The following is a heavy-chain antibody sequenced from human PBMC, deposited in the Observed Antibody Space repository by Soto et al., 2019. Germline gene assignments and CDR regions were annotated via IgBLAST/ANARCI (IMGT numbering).Heavy chain of an antibody. D-gene: IGHD5-18*01. Sequence: SETLSLTCTVSGGSIRGGGYYWSWVRQNPRKGLEWIGNIYYSGNTYYNPSLKSRLTISVDTSKNQFSLNLSSVTAADTAVYYCARDRLMATAGTARHYFGLDVWGQGTTVTVSS. CDR3: ARDRLMATAGTARHYFGLDV. CDR2: IYYSGNT. J-gene: IGHJ6*02. V-gene: IGHV4-31*03. CDR1: GGSIRGGGYY.